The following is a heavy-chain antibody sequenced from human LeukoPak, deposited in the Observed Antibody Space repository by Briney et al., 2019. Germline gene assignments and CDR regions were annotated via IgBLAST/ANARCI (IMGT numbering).Heavy chain of an antibody. Sequence: AASVKVSYKTSGYTFTDCYMHWVRQAPGQGLEWMGWINPNSGGTKYAQKFQGRVTMTRDTSINTAYMELSRLTYDDTAVYYCAGLPRYKWNEPLDYWGQGTLVTVSS. V-gene: IGHV1-2*02. J-gene: IGHJ4*02. CDR2: INPNSGGT. D-gene: IGHD1-20*01. CDR1: GYTFTDCY. CDR3: AGLPRYKWNEPLDY.